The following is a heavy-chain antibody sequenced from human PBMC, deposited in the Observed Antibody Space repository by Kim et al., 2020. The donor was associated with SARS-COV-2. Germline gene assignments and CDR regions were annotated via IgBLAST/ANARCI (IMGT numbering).Heavy chain of an antibody. V-gene: IGHV1-2*06. J-gene: IGHJ6*02. CDR1: GYSFTDSY. D-gene: IGHD3-3*02. CDR2: INPNSGGT. Sequence: ASVKVSCKASGYSFTDSYIHWVRQAPGQGLEWMGRINPNSGGTNYAQTFQGRVTMTRDTSISTAYMGLSRLRSDDTAIYYCARVSQLGLVYGMDVWGQGTTVTVSS. CDR3: ARVSQLGLVYGMDV.